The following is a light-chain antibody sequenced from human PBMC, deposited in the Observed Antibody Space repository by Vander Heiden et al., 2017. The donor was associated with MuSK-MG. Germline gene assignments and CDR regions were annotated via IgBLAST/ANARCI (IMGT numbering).Light chain of an antibody. V-gene: IGKV3-20*01. Sequence: EIVLTQSPGTLSLSPGERATLSCRASHSITSSYLAWYRQRPGQAPRLLIYAASSRATGIPDRFSGSESGTDFTLTISRLEPEDFAVYYCHQYNYSPQTFGQGTKLEIK. CDR1: HSITSSY. J-gene: IGKJ2*01. CDR3: HQYNYSPQT. CDR2: AAS.